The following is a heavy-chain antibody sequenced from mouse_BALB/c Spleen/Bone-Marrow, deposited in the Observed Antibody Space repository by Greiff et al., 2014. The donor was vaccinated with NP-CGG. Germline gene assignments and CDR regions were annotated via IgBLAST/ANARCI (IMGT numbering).Heavy chain of an antibody. J-gene: IGHJ1*01. D-gene: IGHD1-1*01. CDR1: GFNIKETY. Sequence: VQLKESGGEIAKPGGSVKLSCTASGFNIKETYMHWGKKRPEQGLGWIGRIDPANGDTKYDPKFQGKATITADTSSNTAYLQLSSLTSEDTAVYYCTKPSFYYGSSYWYFDVWGAGTTVTVSS. CDR2: IDPANGDT. CDR3: TKPSFYYGSSYWYFDV. V-gene: IGHV14-3*02.